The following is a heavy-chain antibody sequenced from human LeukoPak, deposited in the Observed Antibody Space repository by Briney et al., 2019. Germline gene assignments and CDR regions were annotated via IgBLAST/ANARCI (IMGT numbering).Heavy chain of an antibody. J-gene: IGHJ3*01. D-gene: IGHD3-3*01. CDR1: GFTFSSYE. V-gene: IGHV3-48*03. Sequence: GGSLRLSCAASGFTFSSYEMNWVRQAPGMGLEWISYISSSGTTIYYADSVKGRFTISRDNARNSLYLQMNSLRGDDTALYYCAKYLYYDFSSGFHDVHDAFDVWGQGTMVTVSS. CDR2: ISSSGTTI. CDR3: AKYLYYDFSSGFHDVHDAFDV.